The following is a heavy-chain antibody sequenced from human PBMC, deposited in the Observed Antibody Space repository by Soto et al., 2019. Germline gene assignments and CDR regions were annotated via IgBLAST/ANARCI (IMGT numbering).Heavy chain of an antibody. CDR3: ARGRGTVTTAYYYYYLDV. CDR2: INHSGST. CDR1: GGSFSGYY. Sequence: SETLSLTCAVYGGSFSGYYWSWIRQPPGKGLEWIGEINHSGSTNYNPSLKSRVTISVDTSKNQFSLKLSSVTAADTAVYYCARGRGTVTTAYYYYYLDVWGKGTTVTVSS. J-gene: IGHJ6*03. V-gene: IGHV4-34*01. D-gene: IGHD4-17*01.